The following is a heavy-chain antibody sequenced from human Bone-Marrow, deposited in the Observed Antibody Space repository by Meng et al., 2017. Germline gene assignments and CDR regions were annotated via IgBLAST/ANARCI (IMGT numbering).Heavy chain of an antibody. CDR2: ISSSGSTI. J-gene: IGHJ4*02. V-gene: IGHV3-11*04. CDR1: GFTFSDYY. Sequence: GESLKISCAASGFTFSDYYMSWIRQAPGKGLEWVSYISSSGSTIYYADSVKGRFTISRDNAKNSLYLQMNSLRAEDTAVYYCARDLFRGTQPDYWGQGTLVTVSS. CDR3: ARDLFRGTQPDY. D-gene: IGHD3-10*01.